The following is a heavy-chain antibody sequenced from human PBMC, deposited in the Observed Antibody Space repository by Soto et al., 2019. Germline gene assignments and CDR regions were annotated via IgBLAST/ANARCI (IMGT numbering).Heavy chain of an antibody. CDR2: ISYDGSNK. CDR3: ARDKEYYDFWSGYYTDFDY. D-gene: IGHD3-3*01. V-gene: IGHV3-30-3*01. CDR1: GFTFSSYA. Sequence: QVQLVESGGGVVQPGRSLRLSCAASGFTFSSYAMHWVRQAPGKGLEWVAVISYDGSNKYYADSVKGRFTISRDNSKNTLYLQMNSLRAEDTAVYYCARDKEYYDFWSGYYTDFDYWGQGTLVTVSS. J-gene: IGHJ4*02.